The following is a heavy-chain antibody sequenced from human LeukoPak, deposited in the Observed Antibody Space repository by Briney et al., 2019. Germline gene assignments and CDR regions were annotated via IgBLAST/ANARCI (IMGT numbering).Heavy chain of an antibody. CDR3: AKAFHYDSSGHDY. CDR1: GFPFDDYA. D-gene: IGHD3-22*01. V-gene: IGHV3-9*01. J-gene: IGHJ4*02. Sequence: GGSLRLSCAASGFPFDDYAMHWVRQAPGKGLEWVSGISWNSGSIGYADSVKGRFTISRDNAKNSLYLQMNSLRAEDTALYYCAKAFHYDSSGHDYWGQGTLVTVSS. CDR2: ISWNSGSI.